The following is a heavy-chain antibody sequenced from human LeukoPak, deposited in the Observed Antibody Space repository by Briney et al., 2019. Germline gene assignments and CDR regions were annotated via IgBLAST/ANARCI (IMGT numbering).Heavy chain of an antibody. CDR1: GLTVNNNY. V-gene: IGHV3-53*01. CDR3: ILTPVATSIEY. J-gene: IGHJ4*02. CDR2: IHNTVRI. D-gene: IGHD4-23*01. Sequence: GGSLRLSCAVSGLTVNNNYVNWVRQAPGKGLEWVSVIHNTVRIHYADSVNGRFTISSDTSKNTVYLQMNGLRAEDTAVYYCILTPVATSIEYWGPGTLVTVSP.